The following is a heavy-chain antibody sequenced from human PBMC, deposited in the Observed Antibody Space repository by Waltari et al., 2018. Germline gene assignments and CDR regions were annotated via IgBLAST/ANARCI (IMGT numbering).Heavy chain of an antibody. J-gene: IGHJ3*02. D-gene: IGHD2-15*01. V-gene: IGHV4-39*07. CDR1: GGSISSSSYY. CDR2: IYYSGIT. Sequence: QLQLQESGPGLVKPSETLSLTCTVSGGSISSSSYYWGCIRQPPGKGLEWIGSIYYSGITYYNPSLKSRGTISVDTSKNQFSLKLSSVTAADTAVYYCARVKPVVVSAFDIWGQGTMVTVSS. CDR3: ARVKPVVVSAFDI.